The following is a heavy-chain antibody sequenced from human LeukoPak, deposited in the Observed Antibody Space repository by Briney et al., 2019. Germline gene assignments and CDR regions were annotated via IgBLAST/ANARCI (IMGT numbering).Heavy chain of an antibody. CDR3: ASALGGYYDSSGYYFKSWYFDL. D-gene: IGHD3-22*01. CDR1: GGSISSYY. V-gene: IGHV4-59*01. Sequence: PSETLSLTCTVSGGSISSYYWSWIRQPPGKGLEWIGYIYYSGSTNYNPSLKSRVTISVDTSKNQFSLKLSSVTAADTAVYYCASALGGYYDSSGYYFKSWYFDLWSRGTLVTVSS. CDR2: IYYSGST. J-gene: IGHJ2*01.